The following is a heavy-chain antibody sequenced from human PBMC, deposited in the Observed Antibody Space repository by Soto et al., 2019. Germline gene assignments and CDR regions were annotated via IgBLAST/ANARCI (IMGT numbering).Heavy chain of an antibody. Sequence: GSLRLSCAASGFSFSSCEMSWVRQAPGKGLEWVSYISGSGTSTQYSDSVKGRFTISGDNAKNSLHLQMNSLGAEDTAVYYCASKIVTPGYHYYDYWGQGTLVTVSS. CDR2: ISGSGTST. V-gene: IGHV3-48*03. D-gene: IGHD3-9*01. CDR3: ASKIVTPGYHYYDY. J-gene: IGHJ4*02. CDR1: GFSFSSCE.